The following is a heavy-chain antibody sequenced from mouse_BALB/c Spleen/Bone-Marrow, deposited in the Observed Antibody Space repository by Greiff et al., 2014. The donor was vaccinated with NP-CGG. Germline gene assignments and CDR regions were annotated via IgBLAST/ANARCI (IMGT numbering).Heavy chain of an antibody. CDR2: ISAGGGYT. V-gene: IGHV5-4*02. D-gene: IGHD2-10*02. J-gene: IGHJ4*01. CDR1: GFTFSDYY. Sequence: VQLQQSGGGLVKPGGSLKLSCAASGFTFSDYYMYWVRQTPEKRLEWVATISAGGGYTYYPDSVWGRFTISRDNAKNNLYLQMSSLKSEDTAMYYCARSGERYGAMDYWGQGTSVTVFS. CDR3: ARSGERYGAMDY.